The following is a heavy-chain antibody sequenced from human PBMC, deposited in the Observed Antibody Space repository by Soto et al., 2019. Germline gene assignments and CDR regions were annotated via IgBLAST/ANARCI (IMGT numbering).Heavy chain of an antibody. D-gene: IGHD3-10*01. CDR1: GGSISSYY. Sequence: SETLSLTCTVSGGSISSYYWSWIRQPPGKGLKWIGYIYYSGSTNYNPSLKSRVTISVDTSKNQFSLKLSSVTAADTAVYYCARLEYGSGSYYNPLIDYWGQGTLVTVSS. V-gene: IGHV4-59*08. CDR3: ARLEYGSGSYYNPLIDY. J-gene: IGHJ4*02. CDR2: IYYSGST.